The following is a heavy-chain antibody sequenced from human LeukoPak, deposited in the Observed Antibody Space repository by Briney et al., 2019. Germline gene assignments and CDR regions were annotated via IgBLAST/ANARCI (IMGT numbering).Heavy chain of an antibody. J-gene: IGHJ6*02. V-gene: IGHV3-23*01. Sequence: GGSLRLSCAASGFTFSSYAMSWVRQAPGKGLEWVSAISGSGGSTYYADSVKGRFTISRDNSKNTLYLQMNSLRAEDTAVYYRAKSLQGGAHVIYGGMDVWGQGTTVTVSS. CDR2: ISGSGGST. D-gene: IGHD2/OR15-2a*01. CDR1: GFTFSSYA. CDR3: AKSLQGGAHVIYGGMDV.